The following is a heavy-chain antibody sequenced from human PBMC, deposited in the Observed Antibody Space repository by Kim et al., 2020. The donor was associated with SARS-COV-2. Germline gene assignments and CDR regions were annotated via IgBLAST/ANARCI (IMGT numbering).Heavy chain of an antibody. D-gene: IGHD4-17*01. CDR3: ARDPHGDYYYYGMDV. V-gene: IGHV3-53*01. Sequence: GGSLRLSCAASGFTVSSNYMSWVRQAPGKGLEWVSVIYSGGSTYYADSVKGRFTISRDNSKNTLYLQMNSLRAEDTAVYYCARDPHGDYYYYGMDVWGQGTTVTVSS. J-gene: IGHJ6*02. CDR1: GFTVSSNY. CDR2: IYSGGST.